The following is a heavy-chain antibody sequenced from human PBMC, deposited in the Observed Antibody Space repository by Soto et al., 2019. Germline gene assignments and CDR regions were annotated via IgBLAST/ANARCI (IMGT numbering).Heavy chain of an antibody. V-gene: IGHV3-30*04. CDR3: ARDRPEMDV. CDR1: GFTFSNYP. CDR2: ISHDGRNK. Sequence: QVQLVESGGGVVQPGTSLRLSCAASGFTFSNYPMHWVRQAPGKGLEWVAVISHDGRNKFYADSVKGRFTISRDTPKNMVYLEMNNLRADDTAVYYCARDRPEMDVWGQGTTVTVSS. J-gene: IGHJ6*02.